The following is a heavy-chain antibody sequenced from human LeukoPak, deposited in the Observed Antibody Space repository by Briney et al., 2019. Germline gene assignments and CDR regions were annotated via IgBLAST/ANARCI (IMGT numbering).Heavy chain of an antibody. V-gene: IGHV4-61*02. CDR3: ARAGYSYGYPFDY. Sequence: PSETLSLTCAVSGGSISSGGYSWSGIRQPAGKGLEWIGRIYTSGSTNYNPSLKSRVTMSVDTAKNQFSLKLSCVTAADTAVYYCARAGYSYGYPFDYWGQGTLVTVSS. CDR1: GGSISSGGYS. J-gene: IGHJ4*02. CDR2: IYTSGST. D-gene: IGHD5-18*01.